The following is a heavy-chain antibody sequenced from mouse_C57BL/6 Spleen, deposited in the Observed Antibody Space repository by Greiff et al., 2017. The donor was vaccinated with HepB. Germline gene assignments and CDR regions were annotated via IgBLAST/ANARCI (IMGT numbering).Heavy chain of an antibody. CDR3: ARSYDYDGPWFAY. D-gene: IGHD2-4*01. CDR2: ISSGSSTI. CDR1: GFTFSDYG. V-gene: IGHV5-17*01. J-gene: IGHJ3*01. Sequence: DVQLQESGGGLVKPGGSLKLSCAASGFTFSDYGMHWVRQAPEKGLEWVAYISSGSSTIYYADTVKGRFTISRDNAKNTLFLQMTSLRSEDTAMYYCARSYDYDGPWFAYWGQGTLVTVSA.